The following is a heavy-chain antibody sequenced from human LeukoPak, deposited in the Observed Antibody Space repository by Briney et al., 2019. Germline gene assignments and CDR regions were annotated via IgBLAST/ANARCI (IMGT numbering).Heavy chain of an antibody. J-gene: IGHJ4*02. CDR1: GFTFSTYS. V-gene: IGHV3-21*01. Sequence: GGSLRLSCAASGFTFSTYSMNWVRQAPGKGLEWVSTISSSSRYIYFADSVKGRFTISRDNAKNSLYLQMNSLRAEDTAVYYCARGTYYYDSSGYYHSWGQGTLVTVSS. CDR3: ARGTYYYDSSGYYHS. D-gene: IGHD3-22*01. CDR2: ISSSSRYI.